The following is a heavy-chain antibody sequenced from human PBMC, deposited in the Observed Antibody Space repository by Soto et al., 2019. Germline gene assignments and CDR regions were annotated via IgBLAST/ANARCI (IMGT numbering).Heavy chain of an antibody. CDR2: IYYSGST. V-gene: IGHV4-30-4*01. CDR3: ARGSGVAAYYNWFDP. Sequence: PSETLSLTCTVSGGSISSGDYYWSWIRQPPGKGLEWIGYIYYSGSTYYNPSLSSRVTISVDTSKNQFSLKLSSVTAADTAVYYCARGSGVAAYYNWFDPWGQGTLVTVSS. CDR1: GGSISSGDYY. J-gene: IGHJ5*02. D-gene: IGHD2-15*01.